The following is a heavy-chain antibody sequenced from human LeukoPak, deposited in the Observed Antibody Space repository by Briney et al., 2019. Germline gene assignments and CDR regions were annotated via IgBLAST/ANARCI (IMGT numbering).Heavy chain of an antibody. Sequence: GGSLRLSCAASGFTFDDYAMHWVRQAPGKGLEWVSGISWNSGSIGYADSVKGRFTISRDNAKNSLYLQMNSLRAEDTAVYYCARGPPLTIFGVVNSFDPWGQGTLVTVSS. J-gene: IGHJ5*02. CDR3: ARGPPLTIFGVVNSFDP. V-gene: IGHV3-9*01. D-gene: IGHD3-3*01. CDR1: GFTFDDYA. CDR2: ISWNSGSI.